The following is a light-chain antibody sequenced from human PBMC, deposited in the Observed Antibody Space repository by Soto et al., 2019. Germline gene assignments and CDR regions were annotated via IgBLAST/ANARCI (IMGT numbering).Light chain of an antibody. V-gene: IGLV1-40*01. CDR2: GNT. CDR1: SSNIGTGYD. J-gene: IGLJ3*02. Sequence: QSVLTQPPSVSGAPGQSGTISCTGTSSNIGTGYDVHWYQQLPGRAPKLLTHGNTNRPSGVPDRFSGSKSGSSSSLAITGLQADYEADYYCQTYDTSLGGSWVFGGGTKVTV. CDR3: QTYDTSLGGSWV.